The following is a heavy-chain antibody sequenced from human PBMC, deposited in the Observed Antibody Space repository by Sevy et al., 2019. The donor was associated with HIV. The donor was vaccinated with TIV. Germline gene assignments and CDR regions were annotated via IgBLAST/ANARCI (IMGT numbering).Heavy chain of an antibody. D-gene: IGHD3-3*01. CDR1: GFAFSRYG. V-gene: IGHV3-33*01. J-gene: IGHJ6*02. Sequence: GGSLRLSCGASGFAFSRYGMHWVRQAPGKGLEWVAVIRYDGSNKYYADSVKGRFTISRDNSKNTLYLQMNSLRAEDTAVYYCARDRLGITISAEWGGGMDVWGQGTTVTVSS. CDR3: ARDRLGITISAEWGGGMDV. CDR2: IRYDGSNK.